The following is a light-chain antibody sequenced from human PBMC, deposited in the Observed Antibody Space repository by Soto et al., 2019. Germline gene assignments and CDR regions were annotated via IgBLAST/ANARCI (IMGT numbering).Light chain of an antibody. CDR3: SAWDESLNGYV. CDR2: SNN. CDR1: SSNIGSNT. V-gene: IGLV1-44*01. J-gene: IGLJ1*01. Sequence: QSVLTQPPSASGTPGQRVTISCSGSSSNIGSNTVNWYQQLPGTAPKLLIYSNNQRTSGVPDRFSGSKSGTSASLAISGLQSEDEADYYCSAWDESLNGYVFGTGTKVTVL.